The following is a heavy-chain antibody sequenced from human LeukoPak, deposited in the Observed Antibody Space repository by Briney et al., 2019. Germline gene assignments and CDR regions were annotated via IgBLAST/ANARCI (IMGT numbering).Heavy chain of an antibody. CDR1: GYSFTSYW. Sequence: GESLQISCKGSGYSFTSYWIGWVRPMPGKGLEWMGIIYPGDSDTRYSPSFQGQVTISADKSISTAYLQWSSLKASDTAMYCCARSAVLWEPPGVPAAMNRFDPRGQGTLVTVSS. CDR2: IYPGDSDT. J-gene: IGHJ5*02. CDR3: ARSAVLWEPPGVPAAMNRFDP. D-gene: IGHD2-2*01. V-gene: IGHV5-51*01.